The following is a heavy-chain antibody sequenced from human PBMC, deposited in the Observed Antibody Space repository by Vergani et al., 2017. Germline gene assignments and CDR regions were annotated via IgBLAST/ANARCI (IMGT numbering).Heavy chain of an antibody. J-gene: IGHJ4*02. CDR3: ARGVPYDFWSGYQKYYFDY. V-gene: IGHV3-48*01. Sequence: EVQLVESGGGLVQPGGSLRLSCAASGFTFSSYSMNWVRQAPGKGLEWVSYISSSSSTIYYADSVKGRFTISRDNAKNSLYLQMNSLRAEDTAVYYCARGVPYDFWSGYQKYYFDYWGQGTLVTVSS. CDR2: ISSSSSTI. CDR1: GFTFSSYS. D-gene: IGHD3-3*01.